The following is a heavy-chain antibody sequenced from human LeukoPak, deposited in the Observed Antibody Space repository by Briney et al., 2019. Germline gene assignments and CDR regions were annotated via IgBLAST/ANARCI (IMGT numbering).Heavy chain of an antibody. CDR3: ARSTTSTYYYDSSGPKTKYFQH. J-gene: IGHJ1*01. CDR1: GYTFAGYY. D-gene: IGHD3-22*01. Sequence: EASVKVSCKASGYTFAGYYMHWVRQAPGQGLEWMGWINPNSGGTNYAQKFQGRVTMTRDTSISTAYMELSRLRSDDTAVYYCARSTTSTYYYDSSGPKTKYFQHWGQGTLVTVSS. CDR2: INPNSGGT. V-gene: IGHV1-2*02.